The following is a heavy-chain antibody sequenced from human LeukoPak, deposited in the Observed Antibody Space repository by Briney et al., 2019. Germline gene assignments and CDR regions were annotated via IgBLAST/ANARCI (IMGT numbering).Heavy chain of an antibody. D-gene: IGHD2-2*02. CDR1: GYSISSGYY. V-gene: IGHV4-38-2*02. CDR3: ARVGQLLYFFDP. J-gene: IGHJ5*02. Sequence: PSETLSLTCTVSGYSISSGYYWGWLRQPPGKGLEWIGSIYHSGSTYYNPSLKSRVTISVDTSKNKFSLKLSSVTAADTAVYYCARVGQLLYFFDPWGQGTLVTVSS. CDR2: IYHSGST.